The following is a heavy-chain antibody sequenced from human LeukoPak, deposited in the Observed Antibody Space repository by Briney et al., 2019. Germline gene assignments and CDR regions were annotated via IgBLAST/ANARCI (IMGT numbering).Heavy chain of an antibody. CDR3: AKDVLKMSRFYFDY. D-gene: IGHD3-3*01. V-gene: IGHV3-23*01. CDR2: MSGTGGST. CDR1: GFSFSSYA. Sequence: GGSLRLSCAASGFSFSSYAMTWVRQAPGKGLEWVSAMSGTGGSTYYADSVKGRFTISRDNSKNTLYLHMNSLRVEDTALYYCAKDVLKMSRFYFDYWGQGTLVTVSS. J-gene: IGHJ4*02.